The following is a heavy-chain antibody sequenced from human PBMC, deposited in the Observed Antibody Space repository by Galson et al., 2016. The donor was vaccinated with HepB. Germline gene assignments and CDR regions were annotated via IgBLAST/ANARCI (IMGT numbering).Heavy chain of an antibody. Sequence: TLSLTCTVTGGSINSDYWSWIRQHPGKGLEWIGYIYYTGSTDCNPSLKSRVTISVDTSKNQFSLKLSSVTAADTAVYYCARDGRLGEKGLYDFWGQGTLVTVSS. D-gene: IGHD3-10*01. CDR2: IYYTGST. V-gene: IGHV4-31*03. CDR3: ARDGRLGEKGLYDF. CDR1: GGSINSDY. J-gene: IGHJ4*02.